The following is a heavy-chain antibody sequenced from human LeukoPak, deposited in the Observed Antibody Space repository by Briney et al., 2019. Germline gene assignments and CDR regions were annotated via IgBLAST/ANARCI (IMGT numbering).Heavy chain of an antibody. CDR2: ISGSGGST. J-gene: IGHJ4*02. CDR3: TTDLGRSRIAPRFYY. Sequence: GGSLRLSCAASGFTFSSYGMSWVRQAPGEGLEWVSAISGSGGSTYYADSVKGRFTISRDNSKNTLYLQMNSLRAEDTAVYYCTTDLGRSRIAPRFYYWGQGTLVTVSS. CDR1: GFTFSSYG. D-gene: IGHD6-6*01. V-gene: IGHV3-23*01.